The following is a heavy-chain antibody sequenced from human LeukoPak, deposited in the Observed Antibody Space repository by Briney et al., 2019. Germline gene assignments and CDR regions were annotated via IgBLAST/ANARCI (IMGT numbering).Heavy chain of an antibody. V-gene: IGHV3-7*01. Sequence: PGRSLRLSCAASGFTFSSYWTSWVRQAPGKGLEWVANIKQDGSEKYYVDSVKGRFTISRDNAKNSLYLQMNSLRAEDTAVYYCARNRGKVAYMDVWGKGTTVTVSS. CDR3: ARNRGKVAYMDV. CDR2: IKQDGSEK. CDR1: GFTFSSYW. D-gene: IGHD5-12*01. J-gene: IGHJ6*03.